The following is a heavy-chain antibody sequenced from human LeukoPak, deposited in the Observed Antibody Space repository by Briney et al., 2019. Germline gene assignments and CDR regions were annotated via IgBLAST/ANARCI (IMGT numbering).Heavy chain of an antibody. CDR1: GGSFSDYY. D-gene: IGHD6-13*01. CDR2: IYTSGST. CDR3: ARGSSIWYYYYYYMDV. Sequence: SETLSLTFAVYGGSFSDYYWSWIRQPAGKGLEWIGRIYTSGSTNYNPSLKSRVTISVDTSKNRFSLKLSSVTAADTAVYYCARGSSIWYYYYYYMDVWGKGTTVTISS. J-gene: IGHJ6*03. V-gene: IGHV4-59*10.